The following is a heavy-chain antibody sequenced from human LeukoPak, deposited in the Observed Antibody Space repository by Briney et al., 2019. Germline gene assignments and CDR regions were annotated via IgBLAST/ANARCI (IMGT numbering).Heavy chain of an antibody. CDR3: ASSDYGGNSGADY. D-gene: IGHD4-23*01. V-gene: IGHV4-34*01. CDR2: INHSGST. CDR1: GGSFIGYY. Sequence: SETLFLTCAVYGGSFIGYYWSWIRQPPGKGLEWIGEINHSGSTNYNPSLKSRVTISVDTSKNQFSLKLSSVTAADTAVYYCASSDYGGNSGADYWGQGTLVTVSS. J-gene: IGHJ4*02.